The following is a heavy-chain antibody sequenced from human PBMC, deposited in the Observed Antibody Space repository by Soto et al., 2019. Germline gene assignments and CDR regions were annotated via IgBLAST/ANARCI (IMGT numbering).Heavy chain of an antibody. CDR1: GGSISSGGYY. D-gene: IGHD2-2*02. V-gene: IGHV4-31*03. CDR2: IDHSGST. J-gene: IGHJ5*02. Sequence: QVQLQESGPGLVKTSQTLSLTCSVSGGSISSGGYYWTWIRQHPGKGLEWIGYIDHSGSTYYNPSLKSRVTISVDTSKKQLSLKMGSVTAADTAVYYCAREGIPAAIYGVWFDPWGQGTLVTVSS. CDR3: AREGIPAAIYGVWFDP.